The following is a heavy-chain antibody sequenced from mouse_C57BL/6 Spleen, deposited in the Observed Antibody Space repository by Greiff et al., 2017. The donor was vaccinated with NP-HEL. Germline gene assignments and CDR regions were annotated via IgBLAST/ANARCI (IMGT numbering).Heavy chain of an antibody. D-gene: IGHD2-3*01. CDR1: GYAFSSYW. CDR2: IYPGDGDT. V-gene: IGHV1-80*01. CDR3: ARGRDGYYVNFDY. Sequence: QVQLQQSGAELVKPGASVKISCKASGYAFSSYWMNWVKQRPGKGLEWIGKIYPGDGDTNYNGKFKGKATLTADKSSSTAYMQLSSLTSEDSAVYFCARGRDGYYVNFDYWGQGTTLTVSS. J-gene: IGHJ2*01.